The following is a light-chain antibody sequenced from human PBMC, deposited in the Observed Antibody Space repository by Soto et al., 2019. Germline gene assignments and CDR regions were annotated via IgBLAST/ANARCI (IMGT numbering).Light chain of an antibody. J-gene: IGKJ1*01. Sequence: DIQMTPSPSTLSASVGDRVTITCRASQSIRNWLAWYQQKPGKVPKLLIYDASSLASGVPSRFSGSGSGTEFTLTISSLQPDDFATYYCQQYETFSGTFGPGTKVDIK. CDR1: QSIRNW. CDR2: DAS. CDR3: QQYETFSGT. V-gene: IGKV1-5*01.